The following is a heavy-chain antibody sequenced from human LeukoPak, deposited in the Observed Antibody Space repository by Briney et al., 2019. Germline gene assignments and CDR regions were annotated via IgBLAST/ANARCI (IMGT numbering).Heavy chain of an antibody. CDR1: GFTISSYA. V-gene: IGHV3-64*01. J-gene: IGHJ4*02. CDR3: AKDLKLLWFGELPYYFDY. Sequence: GGSLRLSCAASGFTISSYAMHWVRQAPGKGLEYVSAISSNGGSTYYANSVKGRFTISRDNSKNTLYLQMGSLRAEDMAVYYCAKDLKLLWFGELPYYFDYWGQGTLVTVSS. CDR2: ISSNGGST. D-gene: IGHD3-10*01.